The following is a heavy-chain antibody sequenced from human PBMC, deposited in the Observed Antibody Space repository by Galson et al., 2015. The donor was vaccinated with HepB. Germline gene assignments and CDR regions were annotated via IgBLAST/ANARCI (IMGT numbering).Heavy chain of an antibody. J-gene: IGHJ4*02. V-gene: IGHV3-7*03. CDR1: GFTFTTYC. CDR3: ARDHPYYDCWSGYRYFDY. D-gene: IGHD3-3*01. CDR2: IKQDGSEK. Sequence: SLRLSCAVSGFTFTTYCMSWVRQAPGKGLEWVANIKQDGSEKSYVDSVKGRFTISRDNAKNSLYLQMNSLRAEDTAVYYCARDHPYYDCWSGYRYFDYWGQGTLVTVSS.